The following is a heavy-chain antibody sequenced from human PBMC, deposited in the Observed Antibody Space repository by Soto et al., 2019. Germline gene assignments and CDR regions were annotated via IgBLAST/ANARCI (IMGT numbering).Heavy chain of an antibody. CDR3: ARVASDYINSVDH. CDR1: GFTFNAYA. D-gene: IGHD4-4*01. CDR2: IGGSGGNR. Sequence: DVQLLESGGGLVQPGGSVRLSCAASGFTFNAYAMTWVREAPGKGLEWVLAIGGSGGNRYYAGSVRGRFTISRDNSKDTVDLQMNSLRVEDTAVYYCARVASDYINSVDHWGQGILVSVSS. J-gene: IGHJ4*02. V-gene: IGHV3-23*01.